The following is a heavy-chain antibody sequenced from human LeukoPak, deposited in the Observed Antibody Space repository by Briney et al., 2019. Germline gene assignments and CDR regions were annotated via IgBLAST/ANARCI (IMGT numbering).Heavy chain of an antibody. CDR3: ARDSWERYYDFWSGYYTPHAFDI. J-gene: IGHJ3*02. D-gene: IGHD3-3*01. CDR1: GGPISSYY. V-gene: IGHV4-59*12. CDR2: MYYSGST. Sequence: SETLSLTCTVSGGPISSYYWSWIRQPPGKGLGWIGYMYYSGSTNYNPSLKSRVTISVDTSKNQFSLKLSSVTAADTAVYYCARDSWERYYDFWSGYYTPHAFDIWGQGTVVTVSS.